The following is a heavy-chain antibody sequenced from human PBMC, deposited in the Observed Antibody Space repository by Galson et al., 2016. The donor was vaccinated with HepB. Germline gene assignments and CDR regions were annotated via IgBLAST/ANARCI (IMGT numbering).Heavy chain of an antibody. Sequence: SETLSLTCTVSRGSMSSSSYYWGWIRQPPGKGLEWIGSIYYSGTIYYNPSLKSRVTISVDTSKNQFSLNLTSVTAADTAVYYCARHDVLGQWLVKPENYYYYGMDVWGQGTTVTVSS. CDR3: ARHDVLGQWLVKPENYYYYGMDV. D-gene: IGHD6-19*01. J-gene: IGHJ6*02. V-gene: IGHV4-39*01. CDR2: IYYSGTI. CDR1: RGSMSSSSYY.